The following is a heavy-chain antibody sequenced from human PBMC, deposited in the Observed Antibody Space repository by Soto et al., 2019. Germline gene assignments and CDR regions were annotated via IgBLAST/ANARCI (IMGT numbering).Heavy chain of an antibody. V-gene: IGHV3-48*03. D-gene: IGHD6-6*01. J-gene: IGHJ4*02. CDR3: ARVGSLARQAGQVNDC. Sequence: EVQLVESGGGLVQPGGSLRLSCAASGFTFRRYEMNWVRQAPGKGLEWLSYISAGGDNELYADSVKGRFATSRDNAKNSLFLPMNSLRAEDTAVYFCARVGSLARQAGQVNDCWGQGTLVTISS. CDR2: ISAGGDNE. CDR1: GFTFRRYE.